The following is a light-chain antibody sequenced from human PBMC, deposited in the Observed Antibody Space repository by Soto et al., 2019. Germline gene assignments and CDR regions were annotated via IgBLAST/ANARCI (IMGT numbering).Light chain of an antibody. J-gene: IGKJ1*01. Sequence: DIQMTQSPSTLSASVGARVTITFRASQSISSWLAWYQQKPGKAPKLLIYKASSLEIGVPSRLSGSRSATEFTVTISSLQPDDFATDYCQKYNSYSRTFGQGTKVEVK. CDR3: QKYNSYSRT. CDR1: QSISSW. CDR2: KAS. V-gene: IGKV1-5*03.